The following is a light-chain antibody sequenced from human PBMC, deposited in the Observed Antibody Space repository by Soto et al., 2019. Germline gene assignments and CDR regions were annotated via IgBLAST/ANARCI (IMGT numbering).Light chain of an antibody. Sequence: SYELTQPLSVSVAPGQTARITCGGNDIGGKSVHWYQQRPGQAPVLVVYDDRDRPSGIPERFSGSNSGNTATLTISRVEAGDEADYYCQVWDSSSDHYVFGSGTKVTVL. V-gene: IGLV3-21*02. J-gene: IGLJ1*01. CDR1: DIGGKS. CDR3: QVWDSSSDHYV. CDR2: DDR.